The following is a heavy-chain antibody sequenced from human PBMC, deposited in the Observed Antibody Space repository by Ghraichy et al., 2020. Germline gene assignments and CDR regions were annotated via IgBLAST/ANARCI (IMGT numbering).Heavy chain of an antibody. Sequence: SETLSLTCAVYGGSFSGYYWSWIRQPPGKGLEWIGEINHSGSTNYNPSLKSRVTISVDTSKNQFSLKLSSVTAADTAVYYCARTAAYSSSWVDDAFDIWGQGTMVTVSS. J-gene: IGHJ3*02. CDR2: INHSGST. V-gene: IGHV4-34*01. CDR3: ARTAAYSSSWVDDAFDI. D-gene: IGHD6-13*01. CDR1: GGSFSGYY.